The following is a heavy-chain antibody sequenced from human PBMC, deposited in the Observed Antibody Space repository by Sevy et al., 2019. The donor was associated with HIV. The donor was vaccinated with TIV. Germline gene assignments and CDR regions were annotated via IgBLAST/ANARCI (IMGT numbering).Heavy chain of an antibody. CDR1: GCTLTELS. Sequence: ASVKVSCKVSGCTLTELSMHWVRQAPGKGLEWMGGFDPEDGETIYAQKFQGRVTMTEDTSTDTAYMELSSLRSEDTAVYYCATPLPGTYYFDYWGQGTLVTVSS. V-gene: IGHV1-24*01. D-gene: IGHD3-10*01. CDR2: FDPEDGET. J-gene: IGHJ4*02. CDR3: ATPLPGTYYFDY.